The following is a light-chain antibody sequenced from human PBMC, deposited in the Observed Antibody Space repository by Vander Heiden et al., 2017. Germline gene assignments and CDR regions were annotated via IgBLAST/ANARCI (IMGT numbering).Light chain of an antibody. V-gene: IGKV3-11*01. CDR3: QQRSNGPPLT. Sequence: EIVLPHSPATLSLSPGEMAPLSCRASQSVSSYLAWYQQKPGQAPRLLIYDASNRATGIPARFSGSGSGTDFTRTIRSLEPEDCAVYYCQQRSNGPPLTCDGGTKVEMK. J-gene: IGKJ4*01. CDR1: QSVSSY. CDR2: DAS.